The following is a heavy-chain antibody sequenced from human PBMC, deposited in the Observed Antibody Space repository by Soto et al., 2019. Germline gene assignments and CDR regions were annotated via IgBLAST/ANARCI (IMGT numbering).Heavy chain of an antibody. CDR3: ARVGLVVPHYGMDV. Sequence: PGGSLRLSCAASGFTFSSYSMNWVRQAPGKGLEWVSYISSSSSTIYYADSVRGRFTISRDNAKNSLYLQMNSLRAEDTAVYYCARVGLVVPHYGMDVWGQGTTVTVSS. CDR2: ISSSSSTI. D-gene: IGHD3-22*01. CDR1: GFTFSSYS. V-gene: IGHV3-48*01. J-gene: IGHJ6*02.